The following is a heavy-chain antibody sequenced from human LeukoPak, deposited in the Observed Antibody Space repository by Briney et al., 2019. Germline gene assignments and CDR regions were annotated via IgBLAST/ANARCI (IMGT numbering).Heavy chain of an antibody. D-gene: IGHD7-27*01. Sequence: ASVKVSCTASGYTFTGNYMHWVRQAPGQGLEWMGWINPNSGGTNYAQTFQGRVTMTRDTSISTAYMELSRLRSDDTAVYYCARAPSNGANDYWGQGTLVTVSS. CDR1: GYTFTGNY. CDR3: ARAPSNGANDY. CDR2: INPNSGGT. J-gene: IGHJ4*02. V-gene: IGHV1-2*02.